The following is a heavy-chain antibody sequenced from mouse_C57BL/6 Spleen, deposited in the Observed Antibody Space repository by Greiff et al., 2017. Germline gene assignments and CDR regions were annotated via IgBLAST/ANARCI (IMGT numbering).Heavy chain of an antibody. Sequence: EVQLQQSGPELVKPGASVKMSCKASGYTFTDYNMHWVKQSHGKSLEWIGYINPNNGGTSYNQKFKGKATLTVNKSSSTAYMELRSLTSEDSAVYYCARSLITTVLATDYWGQGTTLTVSS. CDR2: INPNNGGT. CDR1: GYTFTDYN. CDR3: ARSLITTVLATDY. V-gene: IGHV1-22*01. J-gene: IGHJ2*01. D-gene: IGHD1-1*01.